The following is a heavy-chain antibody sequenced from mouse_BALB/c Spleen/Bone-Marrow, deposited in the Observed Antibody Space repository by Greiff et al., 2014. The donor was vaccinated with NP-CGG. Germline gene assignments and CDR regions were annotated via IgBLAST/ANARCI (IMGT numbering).Heavy chain of an antibody. D-gene: IGHD2-3*01. CDR2: IWSGGST. J-gene: IGHJ2*01. CDR3: ARADGFYDY. Sequence: QVQLKESGPGLVQPSQSLSITCTVSGFSLTNFGVHWVRQSPGKGLEWLGVIWSGGSTDYNAAFISRLSISKDNSKSQVFFKMNSLQANDAAIYYCARADGFYDYWGQGTTLTVSS. V-gene: IGHV2-2*02. CDR1: GFSLTNFG.